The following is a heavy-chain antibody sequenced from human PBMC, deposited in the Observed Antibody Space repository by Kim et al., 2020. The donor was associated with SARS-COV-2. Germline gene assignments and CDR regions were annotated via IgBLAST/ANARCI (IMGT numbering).Heavy chain of an antibody. V-gene: IGHV1-69*13. CDR2: IIPVFGAA. Sequence: SVKVSCKASGGTFSDYAISWVRQAPGQGLEWMGGIIPVFGAAKYAQKFQGRVTISADESTRTAYMDLSSLRSEDTAMYYCVRSSRMASTSAYYYFGLDVWGQGTTDTVSS. CDR3: VRSSRMASTSAYYYFGLDV. J-gene: IGHJ6*02. D-gene: IGHD5-12*01. CDR1: GGTFSDYA.